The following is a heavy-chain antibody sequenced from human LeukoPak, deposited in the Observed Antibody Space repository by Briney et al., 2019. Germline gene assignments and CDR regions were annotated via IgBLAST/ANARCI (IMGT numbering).Heavy chain of an antibody. D-gene: IGHD3-10*01. J-gene: IGHJ4*02. CDR1: GGTFSSYA. CDR2: MNPNSGNT. V-gene: IGHV1-8*02. CDR3: APNLWFGELEGYYFDY. Sequence: ASVKVSCKASGGTFSSYAISWVRQAPGQGLEWMGWMNPNSGNTGYAQKFQGRVTMTRNTSISTAYMELSSLRSEDTAVYYCAPNLWFGELEGYYFDYWGQGTLVTVSS.